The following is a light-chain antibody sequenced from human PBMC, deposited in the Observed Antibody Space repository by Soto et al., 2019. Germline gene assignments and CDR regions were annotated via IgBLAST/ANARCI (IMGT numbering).Light chain of an antibody. CDR2: GAS. CDR1: QSVSSN. Sequence: ETVLTQSPGTLSLSPGERSTLSCMASQSVSSNLAWYQQKPGQAPRLLIYGASTRATGIPARFSGSGSGTEFTLNISSLQSEDFAVYYCQQYNNWPPWTFGQGNKV. CDR3: QQYNNWPPWT. V-gene: IGKV3-15*01. J-gene: IGKJ1*01.